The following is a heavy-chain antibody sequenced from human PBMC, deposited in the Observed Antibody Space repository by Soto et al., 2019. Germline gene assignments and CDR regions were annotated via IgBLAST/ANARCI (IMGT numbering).Heavy chain of an antibody. CDR2: IYWDDDK. Sequence: QITLRESGPTRVKPTQTLTLTCTFSGFSLSARPVAVGWIRQPPGKALERLALIYWDDDKRYSPSLMSRLTITKDTSKNQVVLTMTKMDPLHTVRYYCVHRAGIDGNWNGGYFDYWGQGALVTVSS. J-gene: IGHJ4*02. CDR3: VHRAGIDGNWNGGYFDY. CDR1: GFSLSARPVA. V-gene: IGHV2-5*02. D-gene: IGHD1-1*01.